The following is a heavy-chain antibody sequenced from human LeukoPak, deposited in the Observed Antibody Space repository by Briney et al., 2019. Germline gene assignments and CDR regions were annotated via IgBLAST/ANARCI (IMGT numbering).Heavy chain of an antibody. CDR1: GFTFDDYA. J-gene: IGHJ4*02. V-gene: IGHV3-9*03. CDR2: ISWSSGSI. D-gene: IGHD3-9*01. Sequence: PGRSLRLSCAASGFTFDDYAMHWVRQAPGKGLEWVSGISWSSGSIGYADSVKGRFTISRDNAKNSLYLQMNSLRAEDMALYYCAKDIGSDILTGYYRGMDYWGQGTLVTVSS. CDR3: AKDIGSDILTGYYRGMDY.